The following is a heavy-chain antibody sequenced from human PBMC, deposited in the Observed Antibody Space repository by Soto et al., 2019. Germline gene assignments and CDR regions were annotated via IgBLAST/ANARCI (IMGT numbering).Heavy chain of an antibody. CDR3: ARGVGSSPPQY. Sequence: SETLSLTCTISVGSVSVYYWSWIRQSTGQGLEWIGYIYASGSPYYNPSLRSRVTISADTSKNQISLKLTSPTAADTAVYYCARGVGSSPPQYWGRGTLVTVSS. V-gene: IGHV4-59*02. J-gene: IGHJ4*02. CDR1: VGSVSVYY. D-gene: IGHD1-26*01. CDR2: IYASGSP.